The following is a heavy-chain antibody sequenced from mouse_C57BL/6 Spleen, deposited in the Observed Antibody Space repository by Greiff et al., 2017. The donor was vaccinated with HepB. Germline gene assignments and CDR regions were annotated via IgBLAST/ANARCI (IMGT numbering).Heavy chain of an antibody. V-gene: IGHV5-17*01. CDR1: GFTFSDYG. J-gene: IGHJ4*01. CDR2: ISSGSSTI. Sequence: EVHLVESGGGLVKPGGSLKLSCAASGFTFSDYGMHWVRQAPEKGLEWVAYISSGSSTIYYADTVKGRFTISRDNAKNTLFLQMTSLSSEDTAMYYCARRDSPYYYAMDYWGQGTSVTVSS. CDR3: ARRDSPYYYAMDY.